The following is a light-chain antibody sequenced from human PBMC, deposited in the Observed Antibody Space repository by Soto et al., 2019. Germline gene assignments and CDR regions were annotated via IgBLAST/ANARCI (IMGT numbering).Light chain of an antibody. Sequence: DIQMTQSPSSLSASVGDRVTITCRASRSINPYLNWYQQKPGKAPNLLISAASSLQSGVPSRFSGSGSGPDFTLTISSLQLEEFATYYCQQTYTDPRTFGQGTKVEIK. J-gene: IGKJ1*01. CDR2: AAS. V-gene: IGKV1-39*01. CDR3: QQTYTDPRT. CDR1: RSINPY.